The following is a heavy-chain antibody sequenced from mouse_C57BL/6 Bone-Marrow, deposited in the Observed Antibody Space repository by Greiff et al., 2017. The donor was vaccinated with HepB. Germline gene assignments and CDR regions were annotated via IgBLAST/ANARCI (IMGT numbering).Heavy chain of an antibody. D-gene: IGHD3-2*01. CDR2: ISSGSSTI. CDR3: ARDRRFAY. V-gene: IGHV5-17*01. Sequence: EVNLVESGGGLVKPGGSLKLSCAASGFTFSDYGMHWVRQAPEKGLEWVAYISSGSSTIYYADTVKGRFTISRDNAKNTLFLQMTSLRSEDTAMYYCARDRRFAYWGQGTLVTVSA. J-gene: IGHJ3*01. CDR1: GFTFSDYG.